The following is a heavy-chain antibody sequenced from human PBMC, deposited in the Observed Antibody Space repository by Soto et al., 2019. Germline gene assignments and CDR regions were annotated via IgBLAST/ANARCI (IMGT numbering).Heavy chain of an antibody. J-gene: IGHJ4*02. CDR3: TRSRGPLDY. CDR2: IYWDDDK. CDR1: GFSLTSSGVG. Sequence: QITLKESGPTLVKPTQTLTLTCTFSGFSLTSSGVGVGWIRQSRGKVLEHLALIYWDDDKRYSPSLKSRLTITKDISENQVVLTMTNMDPMDTGTYYCTRSRGPLDYWGQGAQVTVSS. D-gene: IGHD3-10*01. V-gene: IGHV2-5*02.